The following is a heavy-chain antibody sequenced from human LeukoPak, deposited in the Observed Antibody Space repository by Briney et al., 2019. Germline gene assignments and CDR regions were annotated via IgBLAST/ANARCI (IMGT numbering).Heavy chain of an antibody. CDR1: GFTFSSYW. CDR2: INSDGSST. J-gene: IGHJ4*02. CDR3: ARRGEHYDSSGYLTYYFDY. V-gene: IGHV3-74*01. D-gene: IGHD3-22*01. Sequence: GGSLRLSCAASGFTFSSYWMHRVRQAPGKGLVWVSRINSDGSSTSYADSVKGRFTISRDNAKNTLYLQMNSLRAEDTAVYYCARRGEHYDSSGYLTYYFDYWGQGTLVTVSS.